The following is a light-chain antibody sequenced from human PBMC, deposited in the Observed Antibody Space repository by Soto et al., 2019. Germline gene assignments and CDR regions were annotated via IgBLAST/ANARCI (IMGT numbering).Light chain of an antibody. CDR2: DAS. J-gene: IGKJ1*01. CDR1: QSISSW. V-gene: IGKV1-5*01. CDR3: LCYITYPWT. Sequence: DIQMPQSPSTLSASVGDSLTITCRASQSISSWLAWYQQKPGKAPKLLIYDASSLESGVPSRFSGSGSGTEFTITISSLQPDDFATYYCLCYITYPWTFGQGTK.